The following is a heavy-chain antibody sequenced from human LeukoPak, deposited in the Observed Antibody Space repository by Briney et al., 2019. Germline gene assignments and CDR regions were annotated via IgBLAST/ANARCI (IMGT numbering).Heavy chain of an antibody. CDR2: IRYDGSNK. CDR3: AKGAVPAAIHYYYYMDV. Sequence: GGSLRLSCAASGFTFSSYGMHWVRQAPGKGLEWVAFIRYDGSNKYYADSVKGRFTISRDNSKNTLYLQMNSLGAEDTAVYYCAKGAVPAAIHYYYYMDVWGKGATVTVSS. D-gene: IGHD2-2*02. CDR1: GFTFSSYG. J-gene: IGHJ6*03. V-gene: IGHV3-30*02.